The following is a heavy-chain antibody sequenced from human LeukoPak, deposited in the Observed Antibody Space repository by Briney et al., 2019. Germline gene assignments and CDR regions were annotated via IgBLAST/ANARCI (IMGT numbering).Heavy chain of an antibody. CDR3: AKVGAQQLVHFDY. Sequence: GGPLSLPCAPSVLTYSIYPMSGPRQAPGKGLEWLSAISCSGGSTYYTDSVKGRFTSSRDNSKNTLYLQMNSLGAEDAAVYYCAKVGAQQLVHFDYWGQGTLVTVSS. D-gene: IGHD6-13*01. CDR2: ISCSGGST. J-gene: IGHJ4*02. V-gene: IGHV3-23*01. CDR1: VLTYSIYP.